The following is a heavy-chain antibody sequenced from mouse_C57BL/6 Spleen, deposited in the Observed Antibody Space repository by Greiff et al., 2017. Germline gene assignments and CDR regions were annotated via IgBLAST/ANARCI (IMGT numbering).Heavy chain of an antibody. CDR2: IHPNSGST. D-gene: IGHD2-4*01. CDR3: ARRWDYDYGYAMDY. Sequence: QVQLQQPGAELVKPGASVKLSCKASGYTFTSYWMHWVKQRPGQSLEWIGMIHPNSGSTNYNEKFKSKATLTVDKSSSTAYMQLSSLTSEDSAVYYCARRWDYDYGYAMDYWGQGTSVTVSS. V-gene: IGHV1-64*01. J-gene: IGHJ4*01. CDR1: GYTFTSYW.